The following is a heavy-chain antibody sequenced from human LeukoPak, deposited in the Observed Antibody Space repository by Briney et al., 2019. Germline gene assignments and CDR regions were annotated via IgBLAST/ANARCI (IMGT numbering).Heavy chain of an antibody. D-gene: IGHD6-19*01. CDR2: ISSSGTTT. V-gene: IGHV3-48*03. J-gene: IGHJ4*02. Sequence: GGSLRLSCAASGFSFSVYEIHWVRQAPGKGLEWIADISSSGTTTYYADSVKGRFTISRDNAKNSLYLQMNSLGAEDTAVYYCTTLTVASIFDYWGQGTLFSVSS. CDR1: GFSFSVYE. CDR3: TTLTVASIFDY.